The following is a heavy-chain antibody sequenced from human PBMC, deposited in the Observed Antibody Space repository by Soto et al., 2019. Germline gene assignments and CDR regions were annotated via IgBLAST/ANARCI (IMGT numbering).Heavy chain of an antibody. J-gene: IGHJ3*02. CDR3: ARGGLYQLLSAFDI. D-gene: IGHD2-2*01. Sequence: ASVKVSCKASGYTFTGYYMHWVRQAPGQGLEWMGWINPNSGDTNYAQKFQGWVTMTRDTSISTAYMELSRLRSDDTAVYYCARGGLYQLLSAFDIWGQGTMVTVSS. V-gene: IGHV1-2*04. CDR1: GYTFTGYY. CDR2: INPNSGDT.